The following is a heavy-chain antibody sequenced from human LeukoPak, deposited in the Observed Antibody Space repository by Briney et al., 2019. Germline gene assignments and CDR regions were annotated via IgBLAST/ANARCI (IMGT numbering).Heavy chain of an antibody. J-gene: IGHJ5*02. D-gene: IGHD3-10*01. V-gene: IGHV1-2*02. Sequence: GASVKVSCKASGYIFTDYYVHWVRQAPGQGLEWMGWFNPDNGGTKSVQKFQGRVTMTGDTSMRTAYMELSRLTFDDTAVYYCARDHVLLHWFGEGGFDTWGQGTLVTVSS. CDR2: FNPDNGGT. CDR1: GYIFTDYY. CDR3: ARDHVLLHWFGEGGFDT.